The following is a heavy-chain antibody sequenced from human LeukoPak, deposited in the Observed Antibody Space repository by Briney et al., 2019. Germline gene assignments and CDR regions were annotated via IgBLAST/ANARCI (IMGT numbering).Heavy chain of an antibody. CDR2: ISAYNGNT. V-gene: IGHV1-18*01. CDR3: ARVGSGSYYRNAFDI. J-gene: IGHJ3*02. CDR1: GYTFTSYG. D-gene: IGHD1-26*01. Sequence: ASVRVSCKASGYTFTSYGISWVRQAPGQGREWMGWISAYNGNTNYAQKLQGRDTITTSTSTSTAYMELRSLRSDDTAVYYCARVGSGSYYRNAFDIWGQGTMVTVSS.